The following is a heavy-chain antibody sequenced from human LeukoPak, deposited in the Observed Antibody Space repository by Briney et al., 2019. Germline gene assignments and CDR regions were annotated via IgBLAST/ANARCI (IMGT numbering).Heavy chain of an antibody. CDR3: ARDEANGRIDY. V-gene: IGHV4-59*01. CDR2: IYYSGST. CDR1: GGSISSYY. D-gene: IGHD1-26*01. J-gene: IGHJ4*02. Sequence: SETLSLTCTVSGGSISSYYWSWIRQPPGKGLEWIGYIYYSGSTNYNPSLKSRVTISVDTSKNQFSLKLSSVTAADTAAYYCARDEANGRIDYWGQGTLVTVSS.